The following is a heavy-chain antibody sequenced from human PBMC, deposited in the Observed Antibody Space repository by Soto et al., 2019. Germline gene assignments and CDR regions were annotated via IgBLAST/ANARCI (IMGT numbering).Heavy chain of an antibody. D-gene: IGHD3-22*01. Sequence: EVQLVESGGGLVKPGGSLRLSCAASGFTFSSYSMNWVRQAPGKGLEWVSSISSSSGYIYYADSVKGRFTISRDNAKNSLYLQMNSLRAEDTAVYYCARDSSGYRSFDYWGQGTLVTVSS. CDR1: GFTFSSYS. V-gene: IGHV3-21*01. J-gene: IGHJ4*02. CDR3: ARDSSGYRSFDY. CDR2: ISSSSGYI.